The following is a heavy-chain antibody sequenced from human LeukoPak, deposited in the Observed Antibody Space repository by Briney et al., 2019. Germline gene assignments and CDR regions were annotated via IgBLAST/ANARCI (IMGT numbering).Heavy chain of an antibody. D-gene: IGHD2/OR15-2a*01. V-gene: IGHV3-23*01. Sequence: GGSLRLSCAASGFTFNNYAMSWVRQAPGKGLEWVSTVSSRDGSTFCADSVKGRFTISRDNSKNSLYLQMNSLRAEDTAVYYCAKRRSSWNGPREYYFDHWGQGILVTVSS. J-gene: IGHJ4*02. CDR2: VSSRDGST. CDR3: AKRRSSWNGPREYYFDH. CDR1: GFTFNNYA.